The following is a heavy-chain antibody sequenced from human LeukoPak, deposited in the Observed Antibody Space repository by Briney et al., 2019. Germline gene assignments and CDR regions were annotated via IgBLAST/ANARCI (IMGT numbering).Heavy chain of an antibody. V-gene: IGHV4-59*01. J-gene: IGHJ6*03. CDR1: GGSISSYY. CDR2: IYYSGST. CDR3: ARGGPPGYYYDYYMDV. Sequence: SETLSLTCTVSGGSISSYYWSWNRQTPGKGLEWIGYIYYSGSTNFNPSLKSRVTISVDTSKNQFSLKMSSVTAADTAVYFCARGGPPGYYYDYYMDVWGKGTTVTISS.